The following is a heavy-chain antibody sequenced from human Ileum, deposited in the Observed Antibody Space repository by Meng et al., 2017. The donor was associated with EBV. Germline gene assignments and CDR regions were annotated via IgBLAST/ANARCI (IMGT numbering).Heavy chain of an antibody. J-gene: IGHJ5*01. V-gene: IGHV2-5*01. CDR3: ALRPRQLLRGWFDS. D-gene: IGHD6-13*01. CDR2: IYGQGDK. Sequence: QLPSKESAPTVVNPTQTLPLTVTFSGFSLSTSGVGVGWIRQPPGKALEWLAMIYGQGDKHYSPSLTSRLTITKDTSKNQVVLTMTNMDSVDTATYYCALRPRQLLRGWFDSWGQGALVTVSS. CDR1: GFSLSTSGVG.